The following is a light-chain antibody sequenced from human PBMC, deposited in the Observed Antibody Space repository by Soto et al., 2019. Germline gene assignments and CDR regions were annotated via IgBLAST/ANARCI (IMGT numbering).Light chain of an antibody. V-gene: IGKV3-20*01. Sequence: IFLAQSPGTQSLSPGESATLSCRASQSVTTRLAWYQHKPGQAPTLLMSGASNRASGVPVRFSGSGSGTDFTLTISRLQPEDFALYYCQQYSGSPITFGQGTRLEI. CDR2: GAS. J-gene: IGKJ5*01. CDR3: QQYSGSPIT. CDR1: QSVTTR.